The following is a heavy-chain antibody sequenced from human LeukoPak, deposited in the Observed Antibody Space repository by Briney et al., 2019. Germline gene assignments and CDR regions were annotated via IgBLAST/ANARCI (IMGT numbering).Heavy chain of an antibody. Sequence: GGSLRLSCAASGFTVSSNYMSWVRQAPGKGLEWVSAISGSGGSTYYADSVKGRFTISRDNSKNTLYLQMNSLRAEDTAVYYCAKDHFGSSGLDYWGQGTLVTVSS. D-gene: IGHD6-19*01. CDR3: AKDHFGSSGLDY. CDR2: ISGSGGST. J-gene: IGHJ4*02. CDR1: GFTVSSNY. V-gene: IGHV3-23*01.